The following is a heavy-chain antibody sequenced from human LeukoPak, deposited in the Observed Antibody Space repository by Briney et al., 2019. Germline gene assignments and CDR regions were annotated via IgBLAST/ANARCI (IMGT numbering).Heavy chain of an antibody. J-gene: IGHJ4*02. D-gene: IGHD3-22*01. CDR1: GYTFSGYY. Sequence: ASVKVSCKASGYTFSGYYMHWVRRAPGQGLEWMGWINPNSGGTNYAQKFQGRVTLTRDTSLSTAYMELSRLRSDDTAVYYCARDRNYYDHNGNFDYWGQGTLVTVSS. CDR2: INPNSGGT. CDR3: ARDRNYYDHNGNFDY. V-gene: IGHV1-2*02.